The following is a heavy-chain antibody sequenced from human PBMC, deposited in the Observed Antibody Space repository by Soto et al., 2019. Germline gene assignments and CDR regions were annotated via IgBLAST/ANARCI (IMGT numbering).Heavy chain of an antibody. J-gene: IGHJ4*02. V-gene: IGHV4-39*01. CDR2: IYYSGST. D-gene: IGHD1-26*01. CDR1: GGSISSSSYY. Sequence: QLQLQESGPGLVKPSETLSLTCTVSGGSISSSSYYWGWIRQPPGKGLEWIGSIYYSGSTYYNPSLKSRVTXXVXTXXNQFSLKPSSVTAADTAVYYCARFPSNPVSGSPDYWGQGTLVTVSS. CDR3: ARFPSNPVSGSPDY.